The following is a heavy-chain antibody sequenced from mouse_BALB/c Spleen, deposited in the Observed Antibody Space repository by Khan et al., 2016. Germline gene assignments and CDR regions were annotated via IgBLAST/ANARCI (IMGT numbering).Heavy chain of an antibody. D-gene: IGHD2-5*01. CDR1: GFNFSSFG. V-gene: IGHV5-17*02. Sequence: EVELVESGGGLVQPGGSRKLSCAASGFNFSSFGMHWVRQAPEKGLEWVAYISSGSNTIYYADTVKGRFTISRDNPKKTLFLHMTSLRSEDTAMYYCARRIVTRDYYGMDYWGQGTSVTVSS. CDR3: ARRIVTRDYYGMDY. CDR2: ISSGSNTI. J-gene: IGHJ4*01.